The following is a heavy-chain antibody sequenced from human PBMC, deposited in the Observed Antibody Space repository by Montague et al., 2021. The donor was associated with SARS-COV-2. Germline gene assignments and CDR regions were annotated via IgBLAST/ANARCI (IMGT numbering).Heavy chain of an antibody. Sequence: SETLSLTCTVSGGSISSYYRSWIRQPPGKGLEWIGYIYYSGSTNYNPSLKSRVTISVDTSKNQFSLKLSSVTAADTAVYYCAREPDYGDYFDYWGQGTLVTVSS. CDR2: IYYSGST. J-gene: IGHJ4*02. V-gene: IGHV4-59*01. CDR3: AREPDYGDYFDY. CDR1: GGSISSYY. D-gene: IGHD4-17*01.